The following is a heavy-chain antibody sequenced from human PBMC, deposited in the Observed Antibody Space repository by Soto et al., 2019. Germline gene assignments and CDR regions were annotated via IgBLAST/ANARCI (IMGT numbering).Heavy chain of an antibody. V-gene: IGHV1-18*01. Sequence: ASVKVSCKASGYTFTNFGISWVRQAPGQGLEWMGWISAYNGNTNYAQKFQGRVTMTTDTSTSTAYMEVRSLRSDERVVFSHADGLMGTRERLGFDPWGQGTLVTVS. CDR1: GYTFTNFG. CDR2: ISAYNGNT. CDR3: ADGLMGTRERLGFDP. J-gene: IGHJ5*02. D-gene: IGHD5-12*01.